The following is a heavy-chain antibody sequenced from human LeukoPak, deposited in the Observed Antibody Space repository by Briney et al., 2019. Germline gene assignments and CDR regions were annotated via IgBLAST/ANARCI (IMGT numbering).Heavy chain of an antibody. Sequence: ASVKVSCKVSGYTLTELSMHWVRQAPGKGLEWMGGFDPEDGETIYAQKFQGRVTMTEDTSTDTAYMELSSLRSKDTAVYYCATALDIVATPGNYWGQGTLVTVSS. J-gene: IGHJ4*02. CDR1: GYTLTELS. V-gene: IGHV1-24*01. CDR3: ATALDIVATPGNY. D-gene: IGHD5-12*01. CDR2: FDPEDGET.